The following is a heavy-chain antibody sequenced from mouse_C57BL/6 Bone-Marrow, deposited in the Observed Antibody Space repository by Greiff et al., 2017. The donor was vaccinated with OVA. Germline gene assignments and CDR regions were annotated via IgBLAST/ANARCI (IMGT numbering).Heavy chain of an antibody. Sequence: QVQLQQSGAELVRPGTSVKVSCKASGYAFTNYFIEWVKQRPGQGLEWIGVINPGSGGTNYNAKFKGKATMTADKSSNTAYLQLSSLTSEDTAVYYCARHSNYPYFDVWGTGTTVTVSA. V-gene: IGHV1-54*01. CDR3: ARHSNYPYFDV. J-gene: IGHJ1*03. D-gene: IGHD2-5*01. CDR1: GYAFTNYF. CDR2: INPGSGGT.